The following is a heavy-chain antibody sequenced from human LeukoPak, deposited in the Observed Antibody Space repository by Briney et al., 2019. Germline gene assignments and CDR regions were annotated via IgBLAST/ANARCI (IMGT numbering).Heavy chain of an antibody. CDR2: ISSSSSYI. J-gene: IGHJ3*02. D-gene: IGHD1-26*01. V-gene: IGHV3-21*01. CDR3: ARGYSGGYYLIDAFDI. Sequence: GGSLRLSCAASGFTFSSYSTNWVRQAPGKGLEWVSSISSSSSYIYYADSVKGRFTISRDNAKNSLYLQMNSLRAEDTAVYYCARGYSGGYYLIDAFDIWGQGTMVTVSS. CDR1: GFTFSSYS.